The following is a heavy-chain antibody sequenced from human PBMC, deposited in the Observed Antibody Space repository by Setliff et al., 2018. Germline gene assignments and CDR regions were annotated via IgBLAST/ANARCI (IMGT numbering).Heavy chain of an antibody. CDR2: INPNSGGT. Sequence: ASVKVSCKASGYTFTGYYMHWVRQAPGQGLEWMGRINPNSGGTNYAQKFQGRVTMTRDTSISTAYMELSRLRSDDTAVYYCARTTIATSWSDYWGQGTMVTVSS. D-gene: IGHD4-4*01. CDR3: ARTTIATSWSDY. CDR1: GYTFTGYY. J-gene: IGHJ4*02. V-gene: IGHV1-2*06.